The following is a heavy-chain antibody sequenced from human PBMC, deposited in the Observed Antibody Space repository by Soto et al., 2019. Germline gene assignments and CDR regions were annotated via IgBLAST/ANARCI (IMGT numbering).Heavy chain of an antibody. CDR3: AYLSIGDNFDY. J-gene: IGHJ4*02. CDR1: RFPLTTSGVG. Sequence: CGPTLVNPTQTLTLTCTFSRFPLTTSGVGVGWIRQPPGKALEWLALIYWDDDKRYSPSLKSRLTITKDTSKNQVVLTMTNMDPVDTATYYCAYLSIGDNFDYWGQGTLVTVSS. V-gene: IGHV2-5*02. CDR2: IYWDDDK.